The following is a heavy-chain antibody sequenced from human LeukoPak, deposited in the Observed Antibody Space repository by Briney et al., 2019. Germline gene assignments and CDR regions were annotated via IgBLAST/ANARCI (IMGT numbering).Heavy chain of an antibody. CDR1: GDTFSSYA. V-gene: IGHV1-69*13. CDR3: ARPLVPFGVVILHY. D-gene: IGHD3-3*01. Sequence: ASVKVSCKASGDTFSSYAISWVRQAPGQGLEWMGGIIPIFGTANYAQKFQGRVTITADESTSTAYMELSSLRSEDTAVYYCARPLVPFGVVILHYWGQGTLVTVSS. J-gene: IGHJ4*02. CDR2: IIPIFGTA.